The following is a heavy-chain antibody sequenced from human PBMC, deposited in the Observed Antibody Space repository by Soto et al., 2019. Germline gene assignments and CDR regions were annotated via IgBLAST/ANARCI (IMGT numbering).Heavy chain of an antibody. CDR1: DESFSRYS. Sequence: PSETLSLTCAVDDESFSRYSWTWVRQSPGKGMEWIGEIFHSGSTVYGPSLKVRVTMFIDTSRKQFSLKVTSVTAADTAVYYCARKHYSGFDYWGQGTLVTVSS. CDR2: IFHSGST. CDR3: ARKHYSGFDY. J-gene: IGHJ4*02. V-gene: IGHV4-34*12. D-gene: IGHD1-26*01.